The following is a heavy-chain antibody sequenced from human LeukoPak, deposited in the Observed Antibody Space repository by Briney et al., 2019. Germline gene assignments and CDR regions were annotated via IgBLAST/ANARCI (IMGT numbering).Heavy chain of an antibody. D-gene: IGHD3-22*01. V-gene: IGHV1-69*05. CDR1: GGTFSSYA. CDR3: ARSSNYYDSSGYYYWYFDL. J-gene: IGHJ2*01. CDR2: IIPIFGTA. Sequence: VASVKVSCKASGGTFSSYAISWVRQAPGQGLEWMGRIIPIFGTANYAQKFQGRVTITTDESTSTAYMELSSLRSEDTAVYYCARSSNYYDSSGYYYWYFDLWGRGTLVTVSS.